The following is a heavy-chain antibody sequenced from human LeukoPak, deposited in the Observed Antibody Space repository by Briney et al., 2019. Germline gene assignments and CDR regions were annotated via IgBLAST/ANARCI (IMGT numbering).Heavy chain of an antibody. CDR1: GFTVSSNY. CDR2: IYSGGST. D-gene: IGHD6-13*01. Sequence: GGSLRLSCAASGFTVSSNYMSWVRQAPGKGLEWVSIIYSGGSTYYADSVKGRFTISRDNAKNSLYLQMNSLRAEDTAVYYCARDRAQLDYYGMDVWGQGTTVTVSS. J-gene: IGHJ6*02. CDR3: ARDRAQLDYYGMDV. V-gene: IGHV3-66*01.